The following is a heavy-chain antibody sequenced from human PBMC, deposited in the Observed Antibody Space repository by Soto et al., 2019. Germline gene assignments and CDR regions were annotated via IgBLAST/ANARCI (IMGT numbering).Heavy chain of an antibody. Sequence: EVQLVESGGGLVKPGGSLRLSCAASGFTFSNAWMSWVRQAPGKGLEWVGRVKSKTDGGTTDYAAPVKGRFTISRDDSQNTLYLQMNSLNTEDTAVYYCATVGGNHGALDYWGQGTLVTVSS. D-gene: IGHD2-15*01. CDR2: VKSKTDGGTT. CDR1: GFTFSNAW. V-gene: IGHV3-15*07. CDR3: ATVGGNHGALDY. J-gene: IGHJ4*02.